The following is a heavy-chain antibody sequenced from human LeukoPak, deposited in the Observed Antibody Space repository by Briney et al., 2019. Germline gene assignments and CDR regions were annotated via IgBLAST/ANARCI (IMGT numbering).Heavy chain of an antibody. Sequence: GGSLRLSCAASGFTFRNFAMNWVRQAPGKGLEWVSAISGSGSSTYYADSVKGRFTISRDNSKNIVSLQMNNLRAEDTAAYYCARGRGLGVVSPYFDYWGQGTLVTVSS. CDR3: ARGRGLGVVSPYFDY. D-gene: IGHD3-3*01. J-gene: IGHJ4*02. CDR1: GFTFRNFA. CDR2: ISGSGSST. V-gene: IGHV3-23*01.